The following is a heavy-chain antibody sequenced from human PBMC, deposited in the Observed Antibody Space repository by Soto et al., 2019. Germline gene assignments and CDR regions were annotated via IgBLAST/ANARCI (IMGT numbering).Heavy chain of an antibody. D-gene: IGHD1-7*01. CDR3: ARDSSLLSRELQSLGPDDGMDV. CDR2: IIPIFGTA. Sequence: GASVKVSCKASGGTFSSYAISWVRQAPGQGLEWMGGIIPIFGTANYAQKFQGRVTITADESTSTAYMELSSLRSEDTAVYYCARDSSLLSRELQSLGPDDGMDVWGQGTTVTVSS. CDR1: GGTFSSYA. V-gene: IGHV1-69*13. J-gene: IGHJ6*02.